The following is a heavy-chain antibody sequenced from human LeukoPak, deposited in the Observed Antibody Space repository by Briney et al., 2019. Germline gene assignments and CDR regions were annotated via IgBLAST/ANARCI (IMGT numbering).Heavy chain of an antibody. CDR3: AKLLGYCSGGSCYDIGLD. CDR1: GFTFDDYS. Sequence: GGSLRLSCAASGFTFDDYSMHWVRQAPGKGLEWVSLISWGGGCTYYADSVKGRFTISRDNSKNTLYLQMNSLRAEDTAVYYCAKLLGYCSGGSCYDIGLDWGQGTLVTVSS. CDR2: ISWGGGCT. D-gene: IGHD2-15*01. V-gene: IGHV3-43*01. J-gene: IGHJ4*02.